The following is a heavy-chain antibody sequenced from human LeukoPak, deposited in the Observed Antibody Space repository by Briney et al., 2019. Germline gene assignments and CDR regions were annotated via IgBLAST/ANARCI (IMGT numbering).Heavy chain of an antibody. J-gene: IGHJ4*02. V-gene: IGHV4-31*03. CDR2: IYYSGST. Sequence: SETLSLTCTVSGGSISSGGYYWSWIRQHPGKGLEWIGHIYYSGSTYYNPSLKSRVTISVDTSKNQFSLKLSSVTAADTAVYYCARVQNYYDSSGRNFDYWGQGTLVTVSS. D-gene: IGHD3-22*01. CDR3: ARVQNYYDSSGRNFDY. CDR1: GGSISSGGYY.